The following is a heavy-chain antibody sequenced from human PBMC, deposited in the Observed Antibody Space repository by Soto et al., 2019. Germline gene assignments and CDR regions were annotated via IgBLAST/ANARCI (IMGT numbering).Heavy chain of an antibody. CDR1: GGTFSSYT. J-gene: IGHJ4*02. CDR3: ASSYGYYFDY. V-gene: IGHV1-69*02. Sequence: QVLLVQSGAEVKKPGSSVKVSCKASGGTFSSYTFNWVRQAPGQGLEWMGRIIPILGIANYPQKFQGRVTITADKSTSTPYMELSSLRSEDTAVFYCASSYGYYFDYWGQGTLVTVSS. D-gene: IGHD3-16*02. CDR2: IIPILGIA.